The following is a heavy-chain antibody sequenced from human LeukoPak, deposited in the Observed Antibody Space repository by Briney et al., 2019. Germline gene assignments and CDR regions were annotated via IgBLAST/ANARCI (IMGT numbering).Heavy chain of an antibody. CDR1: GGSISSYY. Sequence: SETLSLTCTVSGGSISSYYWSWLRQPPGKGLEWIGYIYYRGSTNYNPSLKSRVTISVATSKNQFSLKLSSVTAADTAVYYCARDPGDGYTPGWFDPWGQGTLVTVSS. V-gene: IGHV4-59*01. D-gene: IGHD5-24*01. CDR2: IYYRGST. J-gene: IGHJ5*02. CDR3: ARDPGDGYTPGWFDP.